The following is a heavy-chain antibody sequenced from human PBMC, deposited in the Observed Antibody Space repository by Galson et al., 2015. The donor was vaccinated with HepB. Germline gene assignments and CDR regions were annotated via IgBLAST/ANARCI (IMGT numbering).Heavy chain of an antibody. CDR1: GDTLNSYS. CDR2: IIAILNMA. Sequence: SVKVSCKASGDTLNSYSISWVRQAPGQGLEWMGRIIAILNMAEYAQKFQGRVTITADKSTSTAYMELNSLRSEDTAVYYCARWGSDAFDVWGQGTVVTVPS. CDR3: ARWGSDAFDV. D-gene: IGHD7-27*01. J-gene: IGHJ3*01. V-gene: IGHV1-69*02.